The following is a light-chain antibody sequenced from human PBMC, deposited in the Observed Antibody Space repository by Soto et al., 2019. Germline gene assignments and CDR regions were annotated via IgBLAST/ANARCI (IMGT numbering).Light chain of an antibody. Sequence: QSVLTQPASVSGSPGQSITISCTGTSSDVGGYNYVSWYQQYPGKAPKLMIYDVSNRPSGVSNRFSGSKSGNTASLTISGLKDEEEADYYCSSYTGSSTLVFGGGTKLTVL. J-gene: IGLJ2*01. CDR2: DVS. V-gene: IGLV2-14*01. CDR3: SSYTGSSTLV. CDR1: SSDVGGYNY.